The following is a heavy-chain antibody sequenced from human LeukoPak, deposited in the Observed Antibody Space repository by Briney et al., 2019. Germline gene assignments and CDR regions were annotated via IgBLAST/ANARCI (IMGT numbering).Heavy chain of an antibody. J-gene: IGHJ4*02. CDR1: GGSISSYY. CDR3: ARANWSGYPFDY. V-gene: IGHV4-59*01. Sequence: SETLSLTCTVSGGSISSYYWSWIRQPPGKGLEWIGYIYYSGSTNYNPSLKGRVTISVDTSKNQFSLKLSSVTAADTAVYYCARANWSGYPFDYWGQGTLVTVSS. D-gene: IGHD3-3*01. CDR2: IYYSGST.